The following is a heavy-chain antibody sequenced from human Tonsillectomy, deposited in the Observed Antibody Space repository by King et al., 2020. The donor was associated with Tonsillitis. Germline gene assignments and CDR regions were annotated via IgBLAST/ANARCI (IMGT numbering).Heavy chain of an antibody. CDR1: GYTFISYY. CDR2: INPNGGGT. J-gene: IGHJ4*02. D-gene: IGHD7-27*01. CDR3: AREVPGALSGFDY. V-gene: IGHV1-46*01. Sequence: VQLVESGAEEKKPGASVKVSCKASGYTFISYYIHWVRQAPGQGLEWMGMINPNGGGTNYAQEFQGRFAMTRDTSTRTVYMDLSSLRSDDTAIYYCAREVPGALSGFDYWGQGTLVTVSS.